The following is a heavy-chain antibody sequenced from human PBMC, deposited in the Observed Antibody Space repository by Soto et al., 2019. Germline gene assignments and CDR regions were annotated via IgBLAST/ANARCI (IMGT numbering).Heavy chain of an antibody. J-gene: IGHJ5*02. D-gene: IGHD3-3*01. V-gene: IGHV3-48*01. CDR3: ARGQQYYDFWSGYLASWFDP. CDR1: GFTFSSYS. Sequence: GGSPKLSCAASGFTFSSYSINWVRQAPRKGLEWVSSISSSSSTIYYADSVKGRFTISRDNAKNSLYLQMNSLRAEDTAVYYCARGQQYYDFWSGYLASWFDPWGQGTLVTVSS. CDR2: ISSSSSTI.